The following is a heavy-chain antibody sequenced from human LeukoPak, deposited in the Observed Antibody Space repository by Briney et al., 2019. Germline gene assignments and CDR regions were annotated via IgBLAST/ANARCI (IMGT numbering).Heavy chain of an antibody. CDR1: GGTFSSYA. D-gene: IGHD2-2*01. CDR3: ARDHIVVVPTATGDYYYYYMDV. J-gene: IGHJ6*03. V-gene: IGHV1-69*05. CDR2: IIPIFGTA. Sequence: ASVKVSCKASGGTFSSYAISWVRQAPGQGLEWMGRIIPIFGTANYAQKFQGRVTITTDESTSTAYMELSSLRSEDTAVYYCARDHIVVVPTATGDYYYYYMDVWGKGTTVTVSS.